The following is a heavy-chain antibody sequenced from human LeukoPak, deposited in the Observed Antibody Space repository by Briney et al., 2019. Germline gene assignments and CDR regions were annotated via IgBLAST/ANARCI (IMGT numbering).Heavy chain of an antibody. CDR1: GFTFCSYT. D-gene: IGHD2-2*01. CDR3: ARGFGGYCSSTSCLVTIDY. CDR2: TCSTRTYI. Sequence: GGSLRLSCAASGFTFCSYTMNWVRQAPGKGPEWVSSTCSTRTYICYADSVKGRFTISRDNAKNSVYLQMDSLRAEDTAVYYCARGFGGYCSSTSCLVTIDYWGQGIPVTVSS. V-gene: IGHV3-21*01. J-gene: IGHJ4*02.